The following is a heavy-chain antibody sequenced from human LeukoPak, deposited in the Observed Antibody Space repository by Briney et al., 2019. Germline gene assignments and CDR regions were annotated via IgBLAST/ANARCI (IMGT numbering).Heavy chain of an antibody. Sequence: GGSLRLSCAASGFSVSEYFIDWLRQAPGKGLEWVGRTRTKARNYNTEYATSVKGRFTVSRDDSNNSVYLQMNSLRAEDTAVYYCARDRYYYGSGSYYTFDYWGQGTLVTVSS. V-gene: IGHV3-72*01. J-gene: IGHJ4*02. CDR3: ARDRYYYGSGSYYTFDY. D-gene: IGHD3-10*01. CDR2: TRTKARNYNT. CDR1: GFSVSEYF.